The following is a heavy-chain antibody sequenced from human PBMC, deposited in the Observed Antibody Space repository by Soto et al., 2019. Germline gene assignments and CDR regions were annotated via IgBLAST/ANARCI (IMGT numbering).Heavy chain of an antibody. CDR1: GFTFSDCY. V-gene: IGHV3-11*01. Sequence: GGSLRLSCAASGFTFSDCYMSWIRQAPGKGLEWVSYISSSATSIYYADSVKGRFTISRDNAKNSLYLQMNSLRVEDTAVYYCARGRPGTAAPYFDSWGQGTLVTVSS. CDR3: ARGRPGTAAPYFDS. J-gene: IGHJ4*02. CDR2: ISSSATSI. D-gene: IGHD2-21*02.